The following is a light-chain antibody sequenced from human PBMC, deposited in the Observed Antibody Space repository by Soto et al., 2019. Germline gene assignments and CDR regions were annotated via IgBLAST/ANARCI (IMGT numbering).Light chain of an antibody. Sequence: VMTQSPATLSVSPGERATLSCRASQTIKSNLAWYQQKSGQPPRLLIYGASIRATGIPVRFSGSGSGTEFTLTISSLQSEDSALYHCQQYNNWPLFTFGQGTKLEIK. CDR1: QTIKSN. CDR3: QQYNNWPLFT. J-gene: IGKJ2*01. CDR2: GAS. V-gene: IGKV3-15*01.